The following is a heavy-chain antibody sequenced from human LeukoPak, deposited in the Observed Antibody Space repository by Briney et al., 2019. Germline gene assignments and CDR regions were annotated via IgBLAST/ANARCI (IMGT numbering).Heavy chain of an antibody. CDR3: ARDFWWLPDY. D-gene: IGHD3-3*01. Sequence: GGSLRLSCAASGFTFNSYAMSWFRQAPGKGLDWVSSISSGGGTTYYTDSVKGRFIISRDNSKNTLYLQLNSLTTEDTALYYCARDFWWLPDYWGQGTLVTVSS. CDR2: ISSGGGTT. V-gene: IGHV3-23*01. CDR1: GFTFNSYA. J-gene: IGHJ4*02.